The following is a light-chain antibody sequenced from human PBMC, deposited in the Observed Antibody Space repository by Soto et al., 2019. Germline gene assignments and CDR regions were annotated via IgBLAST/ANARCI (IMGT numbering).Light chain of an antibody. CDR1: SSNIGRST. CDR2: SND. J-gene: IGLJ2*01. CDR3: AAWDDSLNGVV. V-gene: IGLV1-44*01. Sequence: QSVLTQPPSASGTPGHGVTISCSGNSSNIGRSTVSWYQHLPRTAPKLLIYSNDHRPSGVPDRFSGSKSGTSAALAISGLQSEDEADYYCAAWDDSLNGVVFGGGTKLTVL.